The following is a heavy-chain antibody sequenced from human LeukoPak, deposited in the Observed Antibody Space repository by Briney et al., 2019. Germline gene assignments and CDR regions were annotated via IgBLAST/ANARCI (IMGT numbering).Heavy chain of an antibody. V-gene: IGHV4-59*11. CDR1: GGSISSHY. Sequence: SETLSLTCTVSGGSISSHYWSWIRQPPGKGLEWIGYIYYSGTTNYNPSLKSRVTISVDTSENQFSLKLSSVTAADTAVYYCARGVYIVAGQYGYWGQGTLVTVSS. D-gene: IGHD6-13*01. J-gene: IGHJ4*02. CDR2: IYYSGTT. CDR3: ARGVYIVAGQYGY.